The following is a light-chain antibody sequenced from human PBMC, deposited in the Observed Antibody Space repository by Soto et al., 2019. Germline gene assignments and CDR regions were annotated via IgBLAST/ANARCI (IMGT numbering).Light chain of an antibody. CDR3: CSYAGTYTYV. V-gene: IGLV2-11*01. Sequence: QSVLTQPRSVSGSPGQSVTSSCTGTSSDVGGYDYVSWYKQHPGKAPKLIIYDVNKRPSGVPDRFSGSKSGSTASLTISGLQSEDEADYFCCSYAGTYTYVFATGTKVTVL. CDR1: SSDVGGYDY. J-gene: IGLJ1*01. CDR2: DVN.